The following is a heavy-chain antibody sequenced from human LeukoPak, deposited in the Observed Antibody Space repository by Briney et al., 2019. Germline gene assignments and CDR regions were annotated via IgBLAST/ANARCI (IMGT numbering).Heavy chain of an antibody. D-gene: IGHD6-13*01. J-gene: IGHJ4*02. CDR1: GFTFSNYG. CDR3: ATEAGTQQLGQLDC. V-gene: IGHV3-33*08. Sequence: GGSLTLSCAASGFTFSNYGLHWVRQAPGKGLEWIADIWSGGSDNYNGDSVRGLSTVSRENSKNTLYLQMNSLRAEDTAVYYCATEAGTQQLGQLDCWGQGTQVTVSS. CDR2: IWSGGSDN.